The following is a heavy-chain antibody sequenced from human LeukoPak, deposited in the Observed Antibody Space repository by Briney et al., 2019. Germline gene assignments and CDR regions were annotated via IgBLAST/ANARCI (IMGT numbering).Heavy chain of an antibody. CDR1: GGSISSYC. Sequence: SETLSLTCTVSGGSISSYCWSWIRQPPGKGLEWIGYIYYSGSTNYNPSLKSRVTISVDTSKNQFSLKLSSVTAADTAVYYCARHVDGYNDYWGQGTLVTVSS. CDR3: ARHVDGYNDY. J-gene: IGHJ4*02. CDR2: IYYSGST. V-gene: IGHV4-59*08. D-gene: IGHD5-24*01.